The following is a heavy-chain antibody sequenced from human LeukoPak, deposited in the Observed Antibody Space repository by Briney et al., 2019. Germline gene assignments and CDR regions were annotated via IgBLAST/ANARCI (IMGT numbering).Heavy chain of an antibody. V-gene: IGHV3-53*01. CDR1: GFTVSSNY. J-gene: IGHJ6*03. Sequence: PGGSLRLSCAAPGFTVSSNYINWVRQAPGKGLEWVSIIYSGGTTYYADSVRGRFTISRDESKNTLYLQMNSLRAEDTAVYYCARNRVGLVAGGGVYYYMDVWGKGTTVTVSS. CDR2: IYSGGTT. D-gene: IGHD6-19*01. CDR3: ARNRVGLVAGGGVYYYMDV.